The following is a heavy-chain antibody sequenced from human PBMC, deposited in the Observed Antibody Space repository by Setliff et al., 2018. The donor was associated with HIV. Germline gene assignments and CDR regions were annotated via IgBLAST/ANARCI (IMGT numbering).Heavy chain of an antibody. Sequence: ASVKVSCKVSGYTLTEVSIHWVRQAPGKGLEWMGYFDPEDGETVHAQKFQGRVTMTEDTSTDTAYMELSGLRSEDTAVYYCARDRERGQYSRSAVGGYYYYYMDVWGKGTTVTVSS. D-gene: IGHD6-6*01. V-gene: IGHV1-24*01. J-gene: IGHJ6*03. CDR2: FDPEDGET. CDR1: GYTLTEVS. CDR3: ARDRERGQYSRSAVGGYYYYYMDV.